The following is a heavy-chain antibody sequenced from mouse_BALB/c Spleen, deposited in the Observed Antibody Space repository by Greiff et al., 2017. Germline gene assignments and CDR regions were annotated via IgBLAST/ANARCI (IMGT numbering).Heavy chain of an antibody. J-gene: IGHJ4*01. CDR1: GFTFSSYG. CDR2: ISSGGSYT. CDR3: ARGVYDGAMDY. D-gene: IGHD2-3*01. Sequence: EVKVVESGGDLVKPGGSLKLSCAASGFTFSSYGMSWVRQTPDKRLEWVATISSGGSYTYYPDSVKGRFTISRDNAKNTLYLQMSSLKSEDTAMYYCARGVYDGAMDYWGQGTSVTVSS. V-gene: IGHV5-6*01.